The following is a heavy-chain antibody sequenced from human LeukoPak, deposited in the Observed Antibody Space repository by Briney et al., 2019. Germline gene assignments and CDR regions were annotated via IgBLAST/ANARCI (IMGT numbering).Heavy chain of an antibody. J-gene: IGHJ4*02. Sequence: GASVKVSCKASGYTFTSYDINWVRQATGQGLEWMGGMNPNSGNTGYAQKFQGRVTITRNTSISTAYMELSSLRSEDTAVYYCARGRGKLELYYFDYWGQGTLVTVPS. CDR2: MNPNSGNT. CDR3: ARGRGKLELYYFDY. D-gene: IGHD1-7*01. CDR1: GYTFTSYD. V-gene: IGHV1-8*03.